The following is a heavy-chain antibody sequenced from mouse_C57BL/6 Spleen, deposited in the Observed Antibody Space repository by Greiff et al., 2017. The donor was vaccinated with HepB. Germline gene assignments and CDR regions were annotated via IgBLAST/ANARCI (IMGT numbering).Heavy chain of an antibody. CDR3: ARSTYYSNYAYFDY. D-gene: IGHD2-5*01. CDR2: INPGSGGT. Sequence: QVHVKQSGAELVRPGTSVKVSCKASGYAFTNYLIEWVKQRPGQGLEWIGVINPGSGGTNYNEKFKGKATLTADKSSSTAYMQLSSLTSEDSAVYFCARSTYYSNYAYFDYWGQGTTLTVSS. CDR1: GYAFTNYL. J-gene: IGHJ2*01. V-gene: IGHV1-54*01.